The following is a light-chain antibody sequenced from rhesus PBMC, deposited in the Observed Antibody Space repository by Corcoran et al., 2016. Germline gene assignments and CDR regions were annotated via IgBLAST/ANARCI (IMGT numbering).Light chain of an antibody. J-gene: IGKJ4*01. V-gene: IGKV1S15*01. CDR3: HQGYIYPVT. Sequence: DIQMTQSPSSLSASVGDRVTITCQASQSLSNYLNWYQQKPGKIPKLLIYRASSLQSGIPSRFLGSGSGTDFTLTISSLQPEDFATYYCHQGYIYPVTFGGGTKVELK. CDR2: RAS. CDR1: QSLSNY.